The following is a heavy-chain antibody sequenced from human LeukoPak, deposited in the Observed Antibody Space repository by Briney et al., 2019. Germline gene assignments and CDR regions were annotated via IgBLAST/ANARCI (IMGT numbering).Heavy chain of an antibody. CDR1: GFTFSSYA. CDR2: ISGSGGST. CDR3: ARGVRIAVAGNIDY. D-gene: IGHD6-19*01. V-gene: IGHV3-23*01. J-gene: IGHJ4*02. Sequence: GGSLRLSCAASGFTFSSYAMSWVRQAPGKGLEWVSAISGSGGSTYYADSVKGRFTISRDNSKNTLYLQMNNLRAEDTAVYYCARGVRIAVAGNIDYWGQGTLVTVSS.